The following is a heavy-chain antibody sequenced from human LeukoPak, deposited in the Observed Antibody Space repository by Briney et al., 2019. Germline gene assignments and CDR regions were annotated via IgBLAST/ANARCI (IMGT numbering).Heavy chain of an antibody. CDR1: GFTFGDYA. CDR3: ASGKETSMAQGY. J-gene: IGHJ4*02. V-gene: IGHV3-23*03. D-gene: IGHD5-18*01. CDR2: IYSGGSI. Sequence: PGRSLRLSCTASGFTFGDYAMSWVRQAPGKGLEWVSVIYSGGSIYYADSVKGRFTISRDISKNTVDLQLNSLRAEDTAVYYCASGKETSMAQGYWGQGTLVTVSS.